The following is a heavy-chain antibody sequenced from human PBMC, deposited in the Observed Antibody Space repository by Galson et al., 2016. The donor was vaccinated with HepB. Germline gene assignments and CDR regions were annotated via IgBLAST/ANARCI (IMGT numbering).Heavy chain of an antibody. Sequence: SVKVSCKASGYTFTNYHIHWVRQAPGQGLEWLGIINPNDGNTVYARELRGRLTLTSGTSTSTVYMELSSLRSDDTAMYYCAREYIGGYFDYWGQGILASVSS. CDR3: AREYIGGYFDY. J-gene: IGHJ4*02. CDR2: INPNDGNT. V-gene: IGHV1-46*01. CDR1: GYTFTNYH. D-gene: IGHD3-16*01.